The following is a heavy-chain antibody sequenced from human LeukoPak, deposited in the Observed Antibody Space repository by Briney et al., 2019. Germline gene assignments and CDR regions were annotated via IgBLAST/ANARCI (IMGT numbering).Heavy chain of an antibody. V-gene: IGHV3-23*01. CDR2: IIGSSGST. D-gene: IGHD5-12*01. CDR3: AKGAYDYIEIAYFDY. Sequence: PGGSLRLSCVASGFSFNNDAVNSVRQAPGKGLEWVSLIIGSSGSTIYADSVKGRFTISRDKSKNTLYLQMNSLRAEDTAVYYCAKGAYDYIEIAYFDYWGQGSLVTVSS. CDR1: GFSFNNDA. J-gene: IGHJ4*02.